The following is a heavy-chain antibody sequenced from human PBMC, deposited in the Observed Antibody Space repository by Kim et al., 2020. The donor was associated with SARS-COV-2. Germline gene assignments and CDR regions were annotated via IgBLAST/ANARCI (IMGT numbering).Heavy chain of an antibody. CDR3: VKGTGFILPSDATYTLDV. J-gene: IGHJ6*01. CDR2: FYGGADAT. CDR1: GFTFWGYT. D-gene: IGHD1-26*01. V-gene: IGHV3-23*03. Sequence: GGSLRLSCAASGFTFWGYTMNWVRQAPGKGLEWVSLFYGGADATRYADSVKGRFTISRDNSKSTLYLQMTTLRVEDTAVYYCVKGTGFILPSDATYTLDV.